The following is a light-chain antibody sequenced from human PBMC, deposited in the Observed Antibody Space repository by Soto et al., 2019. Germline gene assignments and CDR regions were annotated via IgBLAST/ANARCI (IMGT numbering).Light chain of an antibody. V-gene: IGKV3-20*01. CDR1: QTISSSY. J-gene: IGKJ4*01. Sequence: EIVLTQSPHTLSLSPGERASLSCRTSQTISSSYFAWYQQKPGQSPRLLVYAASIRAPGIPDRFSGSGSGADFTLTISRLEPADFAVYYCQHYDGSLTFGGGTRVGIK. CDR3: QHYDGSLT. CDR2: AAS.